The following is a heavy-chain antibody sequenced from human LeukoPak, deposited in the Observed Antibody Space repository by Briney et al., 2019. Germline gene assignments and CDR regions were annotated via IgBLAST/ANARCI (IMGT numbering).Heavy chain of an antibody. Sequence: EASVKVSCKASGYIFTAHNIHWIRQAPGQGLEWVGWISPSSGSSSTAQRFQGRVTMTTDTSISTAYMDISSLRSDDTAVYFCATLRIIVPATFVFDTWGQGTQVAVSS. D-gene: IGHD2/OR15-2a*01. J-gene: IGHJ5*02. V-gene: IGHV1-2*02. CDR2: ISPSSGSS. CDR3: ATLRIIVPATFVFDT. CDR1: GYIFTAHN.